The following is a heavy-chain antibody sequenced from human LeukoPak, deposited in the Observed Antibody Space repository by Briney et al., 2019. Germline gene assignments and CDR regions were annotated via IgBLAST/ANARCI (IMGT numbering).Heavy chain of an antibody. Sequence: GGSLRLSCAASGFTFSSYAMSWVRQAPGKGLEWVSTISASGGNTFYADSVKGRFTISRDNSKNTLHLQMNSLRAEDTAVYYCAKDGRVEQQLYYFDYWGQGALATVSS. J-gene: IGHJ4*02. CDR2: ISASGGNT. CDR3: AKDGRVEQQLYYFDY. D-gene: IGHD6-13*01. V-gene: IGHV3-23*01. CDR1: GFTFSSYA.